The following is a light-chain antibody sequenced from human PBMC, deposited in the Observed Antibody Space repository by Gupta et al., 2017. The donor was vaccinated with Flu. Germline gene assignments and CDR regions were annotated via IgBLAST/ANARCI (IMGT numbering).Light chain of an antibody. Sequence: TLSLSPGERATLSCWASQSVSSSNLAWYQQKPGQAPRLLIYGASSRATGIPDRFSGSGSGTDFTLTISRLEPEDFAVYYCQQDGSSPSTFGQGTKVEIK. V-gene: IGKV3-20*01. CDR2: GAS. J-gene: IGKJ1*01. CDR3: QQDGSSPST. CDR1: QSVSSSN.